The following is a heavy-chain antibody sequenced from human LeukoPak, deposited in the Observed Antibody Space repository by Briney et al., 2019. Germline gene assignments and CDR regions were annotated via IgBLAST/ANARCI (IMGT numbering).Heavy chain of an antibody. Sequence: SETLSLTCIVSGGSFTSDYWSWIRQPPGKGLEWIGEINHSGSTNYNPSLKSRVSISVDTSKNQFSLKLRSVTAADTAVYYCARGRVVLHWGQGTLVTVSS. CDR3: ARGRVVLH. J-gene: IGHJ4*02. CDR1: GGSFTSDY. D-gene: IGHD3-16*01. V-gene: IGHV4-34*01. CDR2: INHSGST.